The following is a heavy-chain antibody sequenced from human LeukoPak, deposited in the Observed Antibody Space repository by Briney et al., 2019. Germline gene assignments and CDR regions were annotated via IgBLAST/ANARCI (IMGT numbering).Heavy chain of an antibody. CDR1: GYTFSGNY. J-gene: IGHJ4*02. CDR3: ASGVGSVVPSTYY. Sequence: ASVTVSCKTSGYTFSGNYIYWVRQAPGQGLEWMGWINPNSGDTNYSQQFQGSVTMTRDKTGSTAYMDLSRLTSDDPAVYYCASGVGSVVPSTYYWGQGTLVSVSS. D-gene: IGHD3-10*01. V-gene: IGHV1-2*02. CDR2: INPNSGDT.